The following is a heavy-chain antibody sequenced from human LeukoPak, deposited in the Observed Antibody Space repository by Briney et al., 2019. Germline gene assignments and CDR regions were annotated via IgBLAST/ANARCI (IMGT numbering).Heavy chain of an antibody. V-gene: IGHV3-21*01. CDR2: ITSTGRYI. D-gene: IGHD4-23*01. CDR3: ARLRNVGGNPHPFNV. Sequence: GGSLRLSCAASGFTFNNYTMNWVRQAPGKGLEWVSSITSTGRYIFYADSLKGRFTISRDNAKKSLYLQMNSLRAEDTAVYYCARLRNVGGNPHPFNVWGQGTTVTVSS. CDR1: GFTFNNYT. J-gene: IGHJ3*01.